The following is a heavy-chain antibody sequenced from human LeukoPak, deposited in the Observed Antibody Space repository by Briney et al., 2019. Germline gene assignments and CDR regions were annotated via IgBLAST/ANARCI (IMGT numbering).Heavy chain of an antibody. CDR2: ISAYNGNT. CDR1: GYTFTSYG. J-gene: IGHJ6*02. Sequence: ASVKISCKASGYTFTSYGISWVRQATGQGLEWMGWISAYNGNTNYAQKLQGRVTMTTDTSTSTAYMELRSLRSDDTAVYYCARDVTIFGGYGMDVWGQGTTVTVSS. D-gene: IGHD3-3*01. CDR3: ARDVTIFGGYGMDV. V-gene: IGHV1-18*01.